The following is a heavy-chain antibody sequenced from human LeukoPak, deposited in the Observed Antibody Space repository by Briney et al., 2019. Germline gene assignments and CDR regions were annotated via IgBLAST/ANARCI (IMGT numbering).Heavy chain of an antibody. Sequence: ASVKVSCKASGYTFSDYYMHWVRQAPGQGLEWMGWIDRSTGTKYAQKFQGRVTMTSDTCISTAYMELNRLTSDDAAVYFCAREYSQSYTPLSPWGQGTLVTVSS. D-gene: IGHD3-10*01. V-gene: IGHV1-2*02. CDR1: GYTFSDYY. CDR3: AREYSQSYTPLSP. J-gene: IGHJ5*02. CDR2: IDRSTGT.